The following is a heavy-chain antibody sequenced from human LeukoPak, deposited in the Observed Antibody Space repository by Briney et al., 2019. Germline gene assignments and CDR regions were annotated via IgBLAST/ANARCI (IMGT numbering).Heavy chain of an antibody. CDR3: AKGGSSTSSSKSNWFDP. V-gene: IGHV3-23*01. Sequence: PGGSLRLSCAASGFTFRSFAMNWVRQAPGKGLECVSAISGGGDFTKYADSVKGRFTISRDNSKNTLYLQMNSLRAEDTAVYYCAKGGSSTSSSKSNWFDPWGQGTLVTVSS. CDR1: GFTFRSFA. CDR2: ISGGGDFT. J-gene: IGHJ5*02. D-gene: IGHD2-2*01.